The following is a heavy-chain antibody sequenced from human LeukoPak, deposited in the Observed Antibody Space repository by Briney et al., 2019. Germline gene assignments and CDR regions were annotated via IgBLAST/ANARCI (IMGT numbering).Heavy chain of an antibody. Sequence: GGSLRLSCAASGFTFSSYGMHWVRQAPGKGLEWVAFIRYDGSNKYYADSVKGRFTISRDNSKNTLYLQMNSLRAEDTALYYCAKVGYSSGWRGDDSFDNWGKGTMVTVSS. D-gene: IGHD6-19*01. CDR3: AKVGYSSGWRGDDSFDN. CDR1: GFTFSSYG. V-gene: IGHV3-30*02. CDR2: IRYDGSNK. J-gene: IGHJ3*02.